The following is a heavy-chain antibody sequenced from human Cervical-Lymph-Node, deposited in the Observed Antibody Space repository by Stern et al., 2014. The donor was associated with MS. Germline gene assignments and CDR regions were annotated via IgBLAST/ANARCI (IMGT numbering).Heavy chain of an antibody. J-gene: IGHJ6*02. V-gene: IGHV4-61*02. CDR2: IYTSGST. CDR3: ARLGIASRPYFYGMDV. Sequence: QVQLQESGPGLVKPSQTLSLTCTVSGDSVSSGSHYWSWVRQPAGKGLEWIGRIYTSGSTNYSPSLRSRVPISLDTSKNHFPRKRGSLTATDTAVYYCARLGIASRPYFYGMDVWGQGTTVIVSS. D-gene: IGHD6-6*01. CDR1: GDSVSSGSHY.